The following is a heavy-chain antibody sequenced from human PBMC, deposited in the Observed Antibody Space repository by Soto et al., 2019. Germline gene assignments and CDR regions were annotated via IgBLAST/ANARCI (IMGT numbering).Heavy chain of an antibody. CDR2: IYFTGNT. D-gene: IGHD6-25*01. V-gene: IGHV4-39*01. J-gene: IGHJ5*02. Sequence: SETLSLTCSASGGSITSSSHFWGWVRQPPGKGLEWIGTIYFTGNTYYTPSLKSRLTMSIDTSKNEFSLRLNSVTAADTAVNYCAGQTFTIAAASYGRSNWFDPWGPGTLVTVSS. CDR3: AGQTFTIAAASYGRSNWFDP. CDR1: GGSITSSSHF.